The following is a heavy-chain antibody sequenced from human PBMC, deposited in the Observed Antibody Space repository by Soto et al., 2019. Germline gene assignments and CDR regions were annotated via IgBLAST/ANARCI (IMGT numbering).Heavy chain of an antibody. V-gene: IGHV3-23*01. CDR2: ISGSGGST. J-gene: IGHJ6*02. CDR3: AKDLGDYYGSGSYYKGYGMDV. D-gene: IGHD3-10*01. CDR1: GFTFSSYA. Sequence: EVQLLESGGGLVQLGGSLRLSCAASGFTFSSYAMSWVRQAPGKGLEWVSAISGSGGSTYYADSVKGRFTISRDNSKNTLYLQMNSLRAEDTAVYYCAKDLGDYYGSGSYYKGYGMDVWGQGTTVTVSS.